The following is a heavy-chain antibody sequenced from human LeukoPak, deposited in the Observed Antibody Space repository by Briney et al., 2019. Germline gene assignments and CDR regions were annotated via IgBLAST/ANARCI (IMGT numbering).Heavy chain of an antibody. CDR2: FYYSGST. V-gene: IGHV4-39*01. CDR3: ARQYGYSNGHLDY. J-gene: IGHJ4*02. Sequence: SETLSLTCTVSGASISSSGYYWGWIRQPPGKGLEWIGSFYYSGSTYYSPPLKSRVTISVDTSKNQFSLNLSSVTAADTAVYYCARQYGYSNGHLDYWGQGTLVTVSS. CDR1: GASISSSGYY. D-gene: IGHD6-19*01.